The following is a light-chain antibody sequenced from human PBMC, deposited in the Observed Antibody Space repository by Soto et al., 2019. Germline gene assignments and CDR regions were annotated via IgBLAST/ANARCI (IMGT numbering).Light chain of an antibody. CDR1: SGDVGRYSF. J-gene: IGLJ1*01. CDR2: DIY. Sequence: QSVLTQPRSASGSPGQTVTISCTGTSGDVGRYSFVSWYQQHPGKAPKLILYDIYKRPSGVPDRFSGSKSGNTASLTISGLHAVDETDYYCCSLASSSVVFGSGTQVPVL. V-gene: IGLV2-11*01. CDR3: CSLASSSVV.